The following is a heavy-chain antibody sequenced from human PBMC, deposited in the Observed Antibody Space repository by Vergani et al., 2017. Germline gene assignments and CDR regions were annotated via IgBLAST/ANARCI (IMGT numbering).Heavy chain of an antibody. D-gene: IGHD2-2*01. CDR1: GFTFSSYA. CDR2: ISGSGGST. J-gene: IGHJ6*03. V-gene: IGHV3-23*04. Sequence: VQLVESGGGVVQPGRSLRLSCAASGFTFSSYAMSWVRQAPGKGLEWVSAISGSGGSTYYADSVKGRFTISRDNSKNTLYLQMNSLRAEDTAVYYCAKGSYQLPTLIHYYYMDVWGKGTTVTVSS. CDR3: AKGSYQLPTLIHYYYMDV.